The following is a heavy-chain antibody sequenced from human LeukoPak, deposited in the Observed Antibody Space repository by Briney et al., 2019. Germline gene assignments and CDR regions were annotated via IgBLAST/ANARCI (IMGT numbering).Heavy chain of an antibody. CDR3: AKATMNRLAVAGTPGYFDY. J-gene: IGHJ4*02. Sequence: PGGSLRLSCAASGFTFSSYAMSWVRQAPGKGLEWVSAISGSGGSTYYADSVKGRFTISRDNSKNTLYLQMNSLRAEDTAVYYCAKATMNRLAVAGTPGYFDYWGQGTLVTVSS. D-gene: IGHD6-19*01. CDR2: ISGSGGST. V-gene: IGHV3-23*01. CDR1: GFTFSSYA.